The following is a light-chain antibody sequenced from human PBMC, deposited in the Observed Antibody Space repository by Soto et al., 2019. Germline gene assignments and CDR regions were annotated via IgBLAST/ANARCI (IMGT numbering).Light chain of an antibody. J-gene: IGKJ4*01. CDR1: QDISSW. CDR3: QQANSFPLT. Sequence: DIQVTQSPSSVSASVGDRVTITCRASQDISSWLAWYQQKPGKAPKLLIYAASSLQSGVPSRFSGSGSGTDFSLTITSLQPQDFASYYCQQANSFPLTFGGGTKVEIK. V-gene: IGKV1-12*01. CDR2: AAS.